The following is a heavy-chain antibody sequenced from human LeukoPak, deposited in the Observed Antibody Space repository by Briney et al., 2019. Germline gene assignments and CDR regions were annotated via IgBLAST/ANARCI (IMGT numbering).Heavy chain of an antibody. CDR1: GGSISSSSYY. Sequence: SETLSLTCTVSGGSISSSSYYWGWIRQPPGKGLEWIGSIYYSGSTNYNPSLKSRVTISVDASKNQFSLKLSSVTAADTAVYYCARDNDHFYYFDYWGQGTLVTVSS. CDR2: IYYSGST. V-gene: IGHV4-39*07. CDR3: ARDNDHFYYFDY. J-gene: IGHJ4*02. D-gene: IGHD3-3*02.